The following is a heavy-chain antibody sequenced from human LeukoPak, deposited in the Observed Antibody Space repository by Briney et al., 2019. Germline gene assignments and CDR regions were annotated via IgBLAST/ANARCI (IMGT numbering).Heavy chain of an antibody. D-gene: IGHD2-15*01. CDR2: INHSGST. Sequence: PSETLSLTCTVSGASVSSGSYYWSWIRQPPGKGLEWIGEINHSGSTNYNPSLKSRVTISVDTSKNQFSLKLSSVTAADTAVYYCARRRCSGGSCYEGFDYWGQGTLVTVSS. CDR3: ARRRCSGGSCYEGFDY. CDR1: GASVSSGSYY. V-gene: IGHV4-39*07. J-gene: IGHJ4*02.